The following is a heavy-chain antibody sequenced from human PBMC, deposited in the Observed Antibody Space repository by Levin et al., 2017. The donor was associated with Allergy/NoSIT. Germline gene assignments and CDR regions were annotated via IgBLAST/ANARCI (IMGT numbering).Heavy chain of an antibody. Sequence: ASVKVSCKASGYTFTSYDINWVRQATGQGLEWMGWMNPNSGNTGYAQKFQGRVTMTRNTSISTAYMELSSLRSEDTAVYYCARVLTIFGVVIGYWGQGTLVTVSS. CDR3: ARVLTIFGVVIGY. V-gene: IGHV1-8*01. CDR2: MNPNSGNT. CDR1: GYTFTSYD. D-gene: IGHD3-3*01. J-gene: IGHJ4*02.